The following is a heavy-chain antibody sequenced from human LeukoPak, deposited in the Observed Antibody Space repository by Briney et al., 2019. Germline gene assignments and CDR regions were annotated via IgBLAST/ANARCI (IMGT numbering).Heavy chain of an antibody. V-gene: IGHV3-23*01. D-gene: IGHD3-16*01. CDR3: VKPKNGSHGGFDY. J-gene: IGHJ4*02. Sequence: GGSLRLSCVASGFTFTTYAMTWVRQAPGKGLEWVSAIGSTTGRTFYADSVRGRFTISRDNSKSTLHLQMNSLRAEDTAVYYCVKPKNGSHGGFDYWGQGTLVTVSS. CDR2: IGSTTGRT. CDR1: GFTFTTYA.